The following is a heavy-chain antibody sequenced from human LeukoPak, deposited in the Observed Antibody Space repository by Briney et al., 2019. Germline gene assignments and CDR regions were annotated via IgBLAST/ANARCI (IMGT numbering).Heavy chain of an antibody. D-gene: IGHD3-10*01. CDR2: IRYDGSNK. Sequence: PGGSLRLSCAASGFTFSSYSMNWVRQAPGKGLEWVAFIRYDGSNKYYADSVKGRFTISRDNSKNTLYLQMNSLRAEDTAVYYCAKDHRLVWFGELFPLDYWGQGTLVTVSS. CDR1: GFTFSSYS. CDR3: AKDHRLVWFGELFPLDY. J-gene: IGHJ4*02. V-gene: IGHV3-30*02.